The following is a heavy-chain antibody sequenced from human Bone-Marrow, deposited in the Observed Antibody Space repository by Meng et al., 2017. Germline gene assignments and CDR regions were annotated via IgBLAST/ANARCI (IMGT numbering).Heavy chain of an antibody. D-gene: IGHD6-19*01. Sequence: GPLREWGPGVGKPSGTRSLICAVSGGSISMSNWWSWVRQPPGKGLEWIGEIYHSGRTNYNPSLKSRVTISVDKSKNQFSLKLSSVTAADTAVYYCAIEYSSGIDYWGQGTLVTVSS. CDR1: GGSISMSNW. J-gene: IGHJ4*02. V-gene: IGHV4-4*02. CDR2: IYHSGRT. CDR3: AIEYSSGIDY.